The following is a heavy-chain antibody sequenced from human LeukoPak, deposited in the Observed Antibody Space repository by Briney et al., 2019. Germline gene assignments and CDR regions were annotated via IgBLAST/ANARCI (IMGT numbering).Heavy chain of an antibody. CDR3: ARDYSGDWEQITGWWFDP. J-gene: IGHJ5*02. CDR2: INPSGGST. D-gene: IGHD1-20*01. V-gene: IGHV1-46*01. CDR1: GYTFTSYY. Sequence: ASVKVSCKASGYTFTSYYMHWVRQAPGQGLEWMGIINPSGGSTSYAQKFQGRVTMTRDMSTRTVYMELSDLRPEDTAVYYCARDYSGDWEQITGWWFDPWGQGTLVIVSS.